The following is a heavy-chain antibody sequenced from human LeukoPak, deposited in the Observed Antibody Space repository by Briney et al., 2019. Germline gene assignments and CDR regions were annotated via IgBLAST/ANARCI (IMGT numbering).Heavy chain of an antibody. CDR2: ISSSSSYI. J-gene: IGHJ5*02. V-gene: IGHV3-21*04. CDR1: GFTFSSYS. Sequence: GGSLRLSCAASGFTFSSYSMNWVRQAPGKGLEWVSSISSSSSYIYYADSVKGRFTISRDNSKNTLYLQMNSLRPEDTAVYYCAKSWKAYGGNSGPWGQGTLVTVSS. CDR3: AKSWKAYGGNSGP. D-gene: IGHD4-23*01.